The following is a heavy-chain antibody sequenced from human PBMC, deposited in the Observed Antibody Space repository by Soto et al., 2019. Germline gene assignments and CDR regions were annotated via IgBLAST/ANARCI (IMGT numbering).Heavy chain of an antibody. CDR1: GYTFTSCY. Sequence: ASVKVSCKASGYTFTSCYMHWVRQAPGQGLEWMGIINPSGGSTSYAQKFQGRVTMTRDTSTSTVYMELSSLRSEDTAVYYCARDAYYYGSGSSYVIPYGMDVWGQGTTVTVSS. CDR2: INPSGGST. CDR3: ARDAYYYGSGSSYVIPYGMDV. D-gene: IGHD3-10*01. V-gene: IGHV1-46*01. J-gene: IGHJ6*02.